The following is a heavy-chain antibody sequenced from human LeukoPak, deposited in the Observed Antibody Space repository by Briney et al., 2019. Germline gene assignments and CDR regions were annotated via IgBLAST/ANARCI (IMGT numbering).Heavy chain of an antibody. V-gene: IGHV3-48*01. CDR2: ISSSSSTI. CDR3: ARARVVPAAAFDY. CDR1: GFTFSSYS. J-gene: IGHJ4*02. Sequence: GGSLRLSCAASGFTFSSYSMNWVRQAPGKGLEWVSYISSSSSTIYYADSVKGRFTISRDNAKNSLYLQMNSLRAEDTAVYYCARARVVPAAAFDYWGQGTLVTVSS. D-gene: IGHD2-2*01.